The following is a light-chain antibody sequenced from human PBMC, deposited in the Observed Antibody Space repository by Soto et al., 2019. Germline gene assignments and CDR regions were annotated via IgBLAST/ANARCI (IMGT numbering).Light chain of an antibody. CDR3: AVWDDRLRSRV. CDR2: GND. V-gene: IGLV1-44*01. J-gene: IGLJ2*01. Sequence: QSVLTQPPSASGTPGQRVTISCFGSNSNIGSNTVNWYQQFPGTAPRFLLYGNDQRPSGVPDRFSASKSGTSASLAISGLQSEDEADYYCAVWDDRLRSRVFGGGTKLTVL. CDR1: NSNIGSNT.